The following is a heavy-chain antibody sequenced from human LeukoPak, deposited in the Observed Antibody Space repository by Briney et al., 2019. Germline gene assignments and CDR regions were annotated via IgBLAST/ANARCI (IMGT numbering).Heavy chain of an antibody. CDR2: IGAAGDT. D-gene: IGHD5-18*01. CDR3: ARSPCGYSYGHIDY. Sequence: PGGSLRLSCAASGFNLSYYDMHWVRQTTGKGLECVSAIGAAGDTYYPGSVKGRFTISRENARNSLYLQMNSLRAEDTAVYYCARSPCGYSYGHIDYWGQGTLVTVSS. V-gene: IGHV3-13*01. CDR1: GFNLSYYD. J-gene: IGHJ4*02.